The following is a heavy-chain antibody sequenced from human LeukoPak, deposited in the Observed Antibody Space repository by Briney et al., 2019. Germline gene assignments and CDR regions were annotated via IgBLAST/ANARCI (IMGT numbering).Heavy chain of an antibody. V-gene: IGHV5-51*01. D-gene: IGHD3-10*01. J-gene: IGHJ4*02. CDR3: ARAIPGTYYFDY. CDR2: IYSGNSDT. Sequence: GESLKISCKGSGYGSTNYWFGWVRQLPGKGLEWMGLIYSGNSDTRYSPSFQGQVTVSADKSINTVYLQWSSLKASDSAIYFCARAIPGTYYFDYWSQGTLVAVSS. CDR1: GYGSTNYW.